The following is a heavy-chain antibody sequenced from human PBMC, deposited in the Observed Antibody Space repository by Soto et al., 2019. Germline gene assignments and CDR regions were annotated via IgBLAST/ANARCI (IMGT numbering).Heavy chain of an antibody. J-gene: IGHJ6*02. CDR1: GDSIRSSRYY. D-gene: IGHD3-10*01. CDR3: ARHGDYGSGSYYPYYYYSYGMDV. Sequence: SVTLALSCPVSGDSIRSSRYYWGWVRQPPGKGLECIGSIYYSGSTYYNPSLKSRVTISVDTSKNQFSLKLSSVTAADTAVYYCARHGDYGSGSYYPYYYYSYGMDVWGQGTTVTVSS. V-gene: IGHV4-39*01. CDR2: IYYSGST.